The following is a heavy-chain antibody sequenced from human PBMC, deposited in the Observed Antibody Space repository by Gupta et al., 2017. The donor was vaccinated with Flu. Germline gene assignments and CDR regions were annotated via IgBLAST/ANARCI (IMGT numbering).Heavy chain of an antibody. Sequence: QVQLVESGGGVVQPGRSLRLSCAASGFTFSSYGMHWVRQAPGKGLEWVAVIWYDGSNKYYADSVKGRFTISRDNSKNTLYLQMNSLRAEDTAVYYCARDGSIAAAGGAFDIWGQGTMVTVSS. CDR1: GFTFSSYG. V-gene: IGHV3-33*01. CDR3: ARDGSIAAAGGAFDI. J-gene: IGHJ3*02. CDR2: IWYDGSNK. D-gene: IGHD6-13*01.